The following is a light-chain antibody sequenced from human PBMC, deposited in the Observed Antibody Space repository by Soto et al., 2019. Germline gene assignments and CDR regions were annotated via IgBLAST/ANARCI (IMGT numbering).Light chain of an antibody. CDR3: QQYDSYSPT. Sequence: DSQMTQSPSTLSASVGDRVTITCRASQSISSWLAWYQQKPGKAPKLLIYDASSLESGVPSRFSAGGSGTEFTLTISRLQPDDFATYYCQQYDSYSPTFGGGTKVEIK. J-gene: IGKJ4*01. CDR2: DAS. CDR1: QSISSW. V-gene: IGKV1-5*01.